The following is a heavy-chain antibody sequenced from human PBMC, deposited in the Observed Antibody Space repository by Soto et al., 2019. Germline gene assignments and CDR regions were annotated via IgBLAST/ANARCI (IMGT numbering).Heavy chain of an antibody. CDR2: IWADGSKK. D-gene: IGHD3-22*01. V-gene: IGHV3-33*03. CDR1: GLSFGSYG. CDR3: ASGYDSSGYYGFDI. J-gene: IGHJ3*02. Sequence: QVQLVESGGGVVQPGKSLRLSCAASGLSFGSYGMFWVRQAPGKGLEWVAVIWADGSKKYYADSVKGRFTISRDNSKNTLYLEMDSLRAEDTALYYCASGYDSSGYYGFDIWGQGTMVIVSS.